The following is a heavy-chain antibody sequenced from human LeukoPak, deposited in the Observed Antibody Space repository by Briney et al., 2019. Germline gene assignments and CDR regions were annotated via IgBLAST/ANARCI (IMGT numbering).Heavy chain of an antibody. V-gene: IGHV3-74*01. Sequence: QPGGSLRLSCAASGFTFRSHWMHWVRQAPGKGLVWVSRINSDGSSTIYADSVKGRFTISRDNAKNTLYLQMNSLRAEDTAVYYCAGYSSGWYSNYWGQGTLVTVSS. CDR1: GFTFRSHW. D-gene: IGHD6-19*01. J-gene: IGHJ4*02. CDR3: AGYSSGWYSNY. CDR2: INSDGSST.